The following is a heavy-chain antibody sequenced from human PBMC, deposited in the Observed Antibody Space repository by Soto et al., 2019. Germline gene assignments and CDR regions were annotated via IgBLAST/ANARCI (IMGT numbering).Heavy chain of an antibody. Sequence: SVKVSCKASGGTFSSYAISWVRQAPGQGLEWMGGIIPIFGTANYAQKFQGRVTITADESTSTAYMELSSLRSEDTAVYYCARGGHYYDSSGYDPFDYWGQGTLVTVSS. CDR3: ARGGHYYDSSGYDPFDY. CDR1: GGTFSSYA. D-gene: IGHD3-22*01. V-gene: IGHV1-69*13. CDR2: IIPIFGTA. J-gene: IGHJ4*02.